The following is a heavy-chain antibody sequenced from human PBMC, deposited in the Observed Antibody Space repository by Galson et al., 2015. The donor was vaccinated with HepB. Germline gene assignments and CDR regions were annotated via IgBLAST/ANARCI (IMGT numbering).Heavy chain of an antibody. CDR1: GFTFSSYS. D-gene: IGHD3-22*01. CDR3: AREWGGGYYYDAFDI. CDR2: ISSSSSTI. J-gene: IGHJ3*02. Sequence: SLRLSCAASGFTFSSYSMNWVRQAPGKGLEWVSYISSSSSTIYYADSVKGRFTISRDNAKNSLYLQMNSLRDEDTAVYYCAREWGGGYYYDAFDIWGQGTMVTVSS. V-gene: IGHV3-48*02.